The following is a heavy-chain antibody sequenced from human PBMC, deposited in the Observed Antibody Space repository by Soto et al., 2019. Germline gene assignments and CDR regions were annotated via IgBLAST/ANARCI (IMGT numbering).Heavy chain of an antibody. J-gene: IGHJ5*02. D-gene: IGHD1-26*01. V-gene: IGHV4-59*01. CDR3: ARNRAFIVGATIFGWFDP. Sequence: PSETLSLTCTVSGGSISSYYWSWIRQPPGKGLEWIGYIYYSGSTNYNPSLKSRVTISVDTSKNQFSLKLSSVTAADTAVYYCARNRAFIVGATIFGWFDPWGQGTLVTVS. CDR1: GGSISSYY. CDR2: IYYSGST.